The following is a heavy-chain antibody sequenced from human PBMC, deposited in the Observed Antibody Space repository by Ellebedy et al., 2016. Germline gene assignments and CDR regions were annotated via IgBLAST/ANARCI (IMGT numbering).Heavy chain of an antibody. CDR3: AKEVQPWHYHYYMDV. J-gene: IGHJ6*03. V-gene: IGHV3-30*18. CDR2: ISYDGSNK. Sequence: GGSLRLXCAASGFTFSNFGMHWVRQAPGKGLEWVSVISYDGSNKYYVDSVKGRFTISRDNSKNTLYLQMNSLTVDDTGVYYCAKEVQPWHYHYYMDVWGKGTTVIVSS. CDR1: GFTFSNFG. D-gene: IGHD1-1*01.